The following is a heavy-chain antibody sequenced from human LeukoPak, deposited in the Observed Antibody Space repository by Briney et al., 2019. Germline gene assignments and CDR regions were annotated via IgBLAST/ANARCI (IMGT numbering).Heavy chain of an antibody. CDR2: IYHSGNI. V-gene: IGHV4-4*02. J-gene: IGHJ4*02. Sequence: SETLSLTCAVSGGSISSGNWWSWVRQPPGKGLEWIGEIYHSGNINYNPSLKSRVTMSVDKSKNQFSLKLSSVTAADTAVYYCVRQLGYYFDYWGQGTLVTVSS. D-gene: IGHD1-1*01. CDR1: GGSISSGNW. CDR3: VRQLGYYFDY.